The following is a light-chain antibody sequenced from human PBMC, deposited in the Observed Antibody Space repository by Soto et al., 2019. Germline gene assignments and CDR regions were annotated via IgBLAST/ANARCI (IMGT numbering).Light chain of an antibody. CDR3: QQYGSSVRT. J-gene: IGKJ2*01. Sequence: EIVLTQSPGTLSLSPGERATLSCRASQSLSSNYLAWYQQKPGQALRLLIYGASSRATGIPDRFSGSGSGTDFTLTISRLEPEDFAVYYCQQYGSSVRTFGQGTKVDIX. CDR2: GAS. CDR1: QSLSSNY. V-gene: IGKV3-20*01.